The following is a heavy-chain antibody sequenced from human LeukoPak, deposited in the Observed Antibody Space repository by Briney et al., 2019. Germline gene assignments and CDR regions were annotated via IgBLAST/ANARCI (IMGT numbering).Heavy chain of an antibody. V-gene: IGHV3-48*03. CDR3: ARGAPQAYGMDV. Sequence: PGGSLRLSCAASGFTFSSYEMNWVRQAPGKGLEWVSYISSSGSTIYYADSVKGRFTISRDNAKNSLYLQMNSLRAEDTAVYYCARGAPQAYGMDVWGKGTTVTVSS. CDR1: GFTFSSYE. CDR2: ISSSGSTI. J-gene: IGHJ6*04.